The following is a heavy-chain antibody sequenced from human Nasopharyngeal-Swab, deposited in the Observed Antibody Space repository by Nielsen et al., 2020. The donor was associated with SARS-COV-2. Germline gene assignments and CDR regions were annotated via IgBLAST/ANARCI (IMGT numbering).Heavy chain of an antibody. V-gene: IGHV3-30*03. J-gene: IGHJ4*02. CDR1: GFTFSSYG. D-gene: IGHD6-19*01. CDR3: ARETVAGTRPDY. CDR2: ISYDGSNK. Sequence: GGSLRLSCAASGFTFSSYGMHWVRQAPGKGLEWVAVISYDGSNKYYADSVKGRFTISRDNSKNTLYLQMNSLGAEDTAVYYCARETVAGTRPDYWGQGTLVTVSS.